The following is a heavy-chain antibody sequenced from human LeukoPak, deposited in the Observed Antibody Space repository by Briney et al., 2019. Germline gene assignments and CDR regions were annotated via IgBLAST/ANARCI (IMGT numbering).Heavy chain of an antibody. D-gene: IGHD1-1*01. CDR2: INHSGST. CDR1: GYSISIGYY. Sequence: SETLSLTCTVSGYSISIGYYWSWIRQPPGKGLEWIGEINHSGSTNYNPSLKSRVTISVDTSKNQFSLKLSSVTAADTAVYYCARRRMGTYFDYWGQGTLVTVSS. J-gene: IGHJ4*02. V-gene: IGHV4-34*01. CDR3: ARRRMGTYFDY.